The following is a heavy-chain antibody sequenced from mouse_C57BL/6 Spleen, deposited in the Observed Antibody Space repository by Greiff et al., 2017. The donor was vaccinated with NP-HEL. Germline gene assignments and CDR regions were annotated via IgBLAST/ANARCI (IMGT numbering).Heavy chain of an antibody. V-gene: IGHV5-17*01. CDR3: ARWGDYSNPEGYFDY. Sequence: EVKLVESGGGLVKPGGSLKLSCAASGFTFSDYGMHWVRQAPEKGLEWVAYISSGSSTIYYADTVKGRFTISRDNAKNTLFLQMASLRSEDTAVYYCARWGDYSNPEGYFDYWGQGTTLTVSS. J-gene: IGHJ2*01. D-gene: IGHD2-5*01. CDR2: ISSGSSTI. CDR1: GFTFSDYG.